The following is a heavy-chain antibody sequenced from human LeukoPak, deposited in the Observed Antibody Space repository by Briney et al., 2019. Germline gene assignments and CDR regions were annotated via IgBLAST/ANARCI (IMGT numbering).Heavy chain of an antibody. CDR3: ARRRGAAGTGAFDI. J-gene: IGHJ3*02. CDR1: GGSFSGYY. Sequence: SETLSLTCAVYGGSFSGYYWSWIRQPPGKGLEWIGEINHSGSTNYNPSLKSRVTISVDTSKNQFSLKLSSVTAADTAVYYCARRRGAAGTGAFDIWGQGTMVTVSS. V-gene: IGHV4-34*01. CDR2: INHSGST. D-gene: IGHD6-13*01.